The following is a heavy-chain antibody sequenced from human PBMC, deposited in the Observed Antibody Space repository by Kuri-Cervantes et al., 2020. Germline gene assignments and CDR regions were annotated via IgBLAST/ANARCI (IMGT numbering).Heavy chain of an antibody. J-gene: IGHJ6*02. D-gene: IGHD3-3*01. CDR2: ISAYNGNT. CDR3: ARGRYDFGRGYWDYYYYYGMDV. Sequence: ASVQVSCKASGYTFTSYGISCVRQAPGQGLEGMGGISAYNGNTNYTQKLQGRVTMTTDTSTSTYYMELRRLRSEDTAVYYCARGRYDFGRGYWDYYYYYGMDVWGQGTTVTVSS. V-gene: IGHV1-18*01. CDR1: GYTFTSYG.